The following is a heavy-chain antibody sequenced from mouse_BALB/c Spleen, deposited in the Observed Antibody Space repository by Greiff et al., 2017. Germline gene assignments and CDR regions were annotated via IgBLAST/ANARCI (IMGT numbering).Heavy chain of an antibody. V-gene: IGHV1-69*02. CDR2: IDPSDSET. CDR3: ARGGTSGYFDV. CDR1: GYTFTSYW. J-gene: IGHJ1*01. D-gene: IGHD5-1*01. Sequence: QVQLKQPGAELVKPGAPVKLSCKASGYTFTSYWMNWVKQRPGRGLEWIGRIDPSDSETHYNQKFKDKATLTVDKSSSTAYIQLSSLTSEDSAVYYCARGGTSGYFDVWGAGTTVTVSS.